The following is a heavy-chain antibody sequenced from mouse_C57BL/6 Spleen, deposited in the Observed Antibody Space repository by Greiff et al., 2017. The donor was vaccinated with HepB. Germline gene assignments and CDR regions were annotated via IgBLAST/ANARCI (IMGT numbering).Heavy chain of an antibody. CDR1: GYTFTSYW. J-gene: IGHJ2*01. CDR2: IHPNSGGT. V-gene: IGHV1-64*01. CDR3: ARDDYCDY. D-gene: IGHD2-3*01. Sequence: VQLQQSGAELVKPGASVKLSCKASGYTFTSYWMHWVKQRPGQGLEWIGMIHPNSGGTNYNEKFKSKATLTVDKSSSTAYMQLSSLTSEDSAVYYCARDDYCDYWGQGTTLTVSS.